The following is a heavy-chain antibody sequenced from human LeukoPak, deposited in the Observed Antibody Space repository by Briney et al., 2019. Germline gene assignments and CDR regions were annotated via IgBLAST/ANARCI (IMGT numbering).Heavy chain of an antibody. J-gene: IGHJ4*02. Sequence: ASVKVSCKASGYTFTSYYMHWVRQAPGQGLEWMGIINPSGGSTSYAQKFQGRVTMTRDTSISTAYMGLSRLRSDDTAVYYCARSTMVPDYWGQGTLVTVSS. CDR1: GYTFTSYY. V-gene: IGHV1-46*01. CDR2: INPSGGST. CDR3: ARSTMVPDY. D-gene: IGHD3-10*01.